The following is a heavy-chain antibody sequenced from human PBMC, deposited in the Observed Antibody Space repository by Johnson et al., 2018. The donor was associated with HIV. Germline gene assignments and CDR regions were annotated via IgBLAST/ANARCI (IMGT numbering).Heavy chain of an antibody. J-gene: IGHJ3*02. Sequence: VQLVESGGGEVRPGGSLRLACVASGFIFDDYGLTWVRQAPGKGLEWVSGINWNGGSTGYADSVKGRFTTSREKSQNPLYLQMNSLRAEDTAVYYCARVSNPQYCSSTSCYGWDGAFDIWGQGTMVTVSS. V-gene: IGHV3-20*04. CDR2: INWNGGST. D-gene: IGHD2-2*01. CDR1: GFIFDDYG. CDR3: ARVSNPQYCSSTSCYGWDGAFDI.